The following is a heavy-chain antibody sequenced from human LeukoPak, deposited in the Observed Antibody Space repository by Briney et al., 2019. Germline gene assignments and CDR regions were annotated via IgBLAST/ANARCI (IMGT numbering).Heavy chain of an antibody. D-gene: IGHD3-10*01. Sequence: PSETLSLTCTVSGGSISNTNYYWGWIRQPPGKALEWIGTIYYSGITYYNPSLKSRVTIPVDTSKNQFSLNLASVTAADTAVYYCAPGDFSGFWFDPRGRGPLVTVSS. CDR1: GGSISNTNYY. J-gene: IGHJ5*02. V-gene: IGHV4-39*01. CDR2: IYYSGIT. CDR3: APGDFSGFWFDP.